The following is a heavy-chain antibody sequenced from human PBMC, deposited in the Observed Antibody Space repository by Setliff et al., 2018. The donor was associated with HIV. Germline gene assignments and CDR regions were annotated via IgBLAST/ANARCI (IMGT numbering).Heavy chain of an antibody. V-gene: IGHV4-4*07. D-gene: IGHD4-4*01. CDR2: IYASGHT. CDR1: GGSISGSY. CDR3: ARFSNTLNWFDP. J-gene: IGHJ5*02. Sequence: PSETLSLTCTVSGGSISGSYWNWFRRPAGQGLEWIGRIYASGHTNYNPSLKSRVTISVDTSKNQFSLKLNSVTAADTAVYYCARFSNTLNWFDPWGQGTLVTVSS.